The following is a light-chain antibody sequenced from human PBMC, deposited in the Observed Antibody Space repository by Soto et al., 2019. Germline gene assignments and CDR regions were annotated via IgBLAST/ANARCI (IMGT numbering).Light chain of an antibody. Sequence: EIVVTQSPGTLSLSTGERATLSCSASHSVSSRYLAWYQQKPGQAPRLLIYGASSRATGIPDRFSGSGSGTDFTLTISRLEPEDFAVYYCQQYGSSPWTFGQGTKVDI. CDR3: QQYGSSPWT. CDR2: GAS. J-gene: IGKJ1*01. CDR1: HSVSSRY. V-gene: IGKV3-20*01.